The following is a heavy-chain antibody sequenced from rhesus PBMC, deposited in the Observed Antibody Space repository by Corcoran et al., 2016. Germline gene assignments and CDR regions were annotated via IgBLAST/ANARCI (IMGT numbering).Heavy chain of an antibody. CDR3: ATGGGYSNSLDV. D-gene: IGHD5-24*01. J-gene: IGHJ5-2*02. CDR2: VDPEDGEA. CDR1: GSTFTAYY. V-gene: IGHV1-111*02. Sequence: EVQLVQSGAEVKKPGASVKISCKASGSTFTAYYLPWVRPAPGKGLEWRGRVDPEDGEAIHAQKFQDRVTITADTSTDTAYMELSSLRSEDTAVYYCATGGGYSNSLDVWGRGVLVTVSS.